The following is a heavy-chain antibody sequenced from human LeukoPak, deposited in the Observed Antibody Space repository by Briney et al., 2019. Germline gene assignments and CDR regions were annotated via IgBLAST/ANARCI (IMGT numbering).Heavy chain of an antibody. V-gene: IGHV3-9*01. CDR1: GFTFDDYA. CDR2: ISWDSRNI. J-gene: IGHJ4*02. D-gene: IGHD5-12*01. Sequence: GRSLRLSCAASGFTFDDYAMFWVRQAPGKGLEWVSGISWDSRNIGYAASVKGRFTISRDNAKKSLFLELNSLRADDTAVFYCARDPGYSAFDLWGQGSLVTVSS. CDR3: ARDPGYSAFDL.